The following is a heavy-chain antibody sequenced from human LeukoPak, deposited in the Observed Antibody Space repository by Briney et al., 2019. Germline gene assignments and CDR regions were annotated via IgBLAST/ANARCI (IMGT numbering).Heavy chain of an antibody. V-gene: IGHV4-34*01. CDR3: ARGLAVVVGYLWFDP. CDR2: INHSGST. J-gene: IGHJ5*02. Sequence: SETLSLTCAVYGGSFSGYYWSWIRQPPGKGLEWIGEINHSGSTSYNPSLKSRVTISVDTSKNQFSLKLSSVTAADTAVYYCARGLAVVVGYLWFDPWGQGTLVTVSS. D-gene: IGHD2-2*01. CDR1: GGSFSGYY.